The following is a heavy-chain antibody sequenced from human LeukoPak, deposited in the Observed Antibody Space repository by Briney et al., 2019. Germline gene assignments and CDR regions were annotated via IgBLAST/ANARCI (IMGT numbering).Heavy chain of an antibody. CDR3: ARGGSYDSSGYPAGYFDY. V-gene: IGHV4-39*01. CDR2: IYYNGST. J-gene: IGHJ4*02. CDR1: GGYISSYY. Sequence: SETLSLTCTVSGGYISSYYWSWIRQPPAKGLEWIGSIYYNGSTYYNPSLKSRVTISVDTSKNQFSLKLSSVTAADPAVYYCARGGSYDSSGYPAGYFDYWGQGTLVTVSS. D-gene: IGHD3-22*01.